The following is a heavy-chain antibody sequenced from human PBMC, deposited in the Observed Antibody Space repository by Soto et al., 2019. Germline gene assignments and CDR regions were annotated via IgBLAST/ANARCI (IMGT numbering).Heavy chain of an antibody. V-gene: IGHV3-9*01. CDR2: ISWQSGSI. Sequence: EVQLVESGGGLAQPGRSLRLSCAASGFIFDDYAMHWVRQAPGKGLEWVSGISWQSGSIRYADSVKGRFTISRDHAKNSLYLQMNSLRVEDTALYYCAKEMFSSSSAATFDYWGQGILVTVSS. D-gene: IGHD6-6*01. CDR1: GFIFDDYA. CDR3: AKEMFSSSSAATFDY. J-gene: IGHJ4*02.